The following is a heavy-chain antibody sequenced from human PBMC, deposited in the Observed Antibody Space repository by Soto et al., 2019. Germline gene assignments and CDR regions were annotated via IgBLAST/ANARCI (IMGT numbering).Heavy chain of an antibody. CDR3: AREGYSGRYFDGYYFDY. CDR2: ISAYNGNT. Sequence: ASVKVSCKASGYPFTGPYIYWVRPAPGQGLEWMGWISAYNGNTNYAQKLQGRVTMTTDTSTSTAYMELRSLRSDDTAVYYCAREGYSGRYFDGYYFDYWGQGTPVTVSS. D-gene: IGHD1-26*01. CDR1: GYPFTGPY. J-gene: IGHJ4*02. V-gene: IGHV1-18*04.